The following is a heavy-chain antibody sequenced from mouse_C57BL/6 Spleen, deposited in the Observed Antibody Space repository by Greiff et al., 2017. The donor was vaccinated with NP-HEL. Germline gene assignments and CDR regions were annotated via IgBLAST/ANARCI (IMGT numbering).Heavy chain of an antibody. Sequence: QVQLQQPWAELVKPGASVKLSCKASGYTFTSYWMHWVKQRPGQGLEWIGMIHPNSGSTNYNEKFKSKATLTVDKSSSTAYMQLSSLTSEDSAVYYCARSPNYYGSSSYAMDYWGQGTSVTVSS. D-gene: IGHD1-1*01. J-gene: IGHJ4*01. V-gene: IGHV1-64*01. CDR1: GYTFTSYW. CDR3: ARSPNYYGSSSYAMDY. CDR2: IHPNSGST.